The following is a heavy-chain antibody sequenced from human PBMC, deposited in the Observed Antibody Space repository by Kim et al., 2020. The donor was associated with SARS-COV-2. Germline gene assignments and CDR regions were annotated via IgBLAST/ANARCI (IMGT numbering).Heavy chain of an antibody. CDR3: ARHTKFRYFDWLPDY. D-gene: IGHD3-9*01. Sequence: PSLKSRVTISVDTSKNQFSLKLSSVTAADTAVYYCARHTKFRYFDWLPDYWGQGTLVTVSS. V-gene: IGHV4-39*01. J-gene: IGHJ4*02.